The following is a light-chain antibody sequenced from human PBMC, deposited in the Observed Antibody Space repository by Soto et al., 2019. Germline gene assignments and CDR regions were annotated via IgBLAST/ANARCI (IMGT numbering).Light chain of an antibody. V-gene: IGKV1-5*03. CDR3: QQYNSYPWT. J-gene: IGKJ1*01. CDR2: QAS. CDR1: QSISAW. Sequence: DIQMTQSPSILSASVGDRVTITCRASQSISAWLAWNQQNPGKAPKVLIYQASSLESGVPSRFSGSGSGTEFTLTISSLQPDDFATYYCQQYNSYPWTFGQGTKVAIK.